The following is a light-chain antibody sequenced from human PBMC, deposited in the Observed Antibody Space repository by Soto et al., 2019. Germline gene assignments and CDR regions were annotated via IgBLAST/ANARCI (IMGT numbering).Light chain of an antibody. CDR3: QQYDSWPLT. CDR1: QSVDRN. Sequence: EIVMTQSPGTLSVSTEEGATLSCRASQSVDRNLAWYQQKPGQAPRLLIYGASTRHTGIPERFSSSGSGTEFSLTISSLQSEDFAVYYCQQYDSWPLTFGGGTKVEIK. CDR2: GAS. V-gene: IGKV3D-15*01. J-gene: IGKJ4*01.